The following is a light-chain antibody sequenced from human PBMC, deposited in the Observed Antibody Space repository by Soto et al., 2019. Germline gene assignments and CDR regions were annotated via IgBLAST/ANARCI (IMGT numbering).Light chain of an antibody. Sequence: QSALTQPASVSGSPGQSITISCTGTSSDIGAYNYVSWYQHHPGRAPKLMIYDVTRRPSGVSNRFSGSKSGNTASLTISGLQAEDEADYYCGAYTGTSTPYAFGTGIKLTVL. CDR3: GAYTGTSTPYA. J-gene: IGLJ1*01. CDR1: SSDIGAYNY. CDR2: DVT. V-gene: IGLV2-14*03.